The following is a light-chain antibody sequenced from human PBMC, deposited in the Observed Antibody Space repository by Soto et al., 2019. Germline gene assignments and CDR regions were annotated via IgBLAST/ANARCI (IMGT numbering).Light chain of an antibody. CDR1: SSNIGTNT. CDR3: AAWDARLNGVV. J-gene: IGLJ3*02. Sequence: QSVLTQPPSTSGTPGQRVTISCSGSSSNIGTNTVNWYQQVPGTAPKLLIYSNHQRPSGVPDRFSGSKSGTSVSLAISGLQSEDEADYFCAAWDARLNGVVFGGGTKLTVL. V-gene: IGLV1-44*01. CDR2: SNH.